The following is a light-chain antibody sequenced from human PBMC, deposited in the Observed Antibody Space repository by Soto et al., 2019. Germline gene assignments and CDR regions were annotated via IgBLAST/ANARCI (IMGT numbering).Light chain of an antibody. V-gene: IGLV1-40*01. CDR2: GNS. J-gene: IGLJ3*02. CDR1: SSNIGAGYD. Sequence: QSVLTQPPSVSGAPGQRVTICCTGSSSNIGAGYDVHWYQQLPGTAPKLLIYGNSNRPSGVPDRFSGSKSGTSASLAITGLQAEDVADYYCLSYDCSLSGRVFGGGTKLTVL. CDR3: LSYDCSLSGRV.